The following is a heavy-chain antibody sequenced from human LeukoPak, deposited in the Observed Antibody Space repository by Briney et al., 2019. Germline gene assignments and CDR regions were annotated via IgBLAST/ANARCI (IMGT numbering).Heavy chain of an antibody. CDR2: AYYRSKWYL. CDR3: AREAVRGGTNFDY. D-gene: IGHD3-10*01. V-gene: IGHV6-1*01. J-gene: IGHJ4*02. Sequence: SQTLSLTCAISGDSVSGSPAVWNWIRQSPSRGLEWLVRAYYRSKWYLDYAVSVKGRITITTDTSQNQFSLQLNSVTPEDTAVYYCAREAVRGGTNFDYWGQGTLVTVSS. CDR1: GDSVSGSPAV.